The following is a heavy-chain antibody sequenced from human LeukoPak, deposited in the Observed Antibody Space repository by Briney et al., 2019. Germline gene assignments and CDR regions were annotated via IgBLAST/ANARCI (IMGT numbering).Heavy chain of an antibody. V-gene: IGHV3-23*01. D-gene: IGHD6-19*01. CDR2: ISGSGGST. CDR3: AKEGIAVSSTGFDY. J-gene: IGHJ4*02. CDR1: GFTSTSYG. Sequence: GRSLRLSSAPSGFTSTSYGMHWGRQAPAKGLEWVSAISGSGGSTYYADSVKGRFTISRDNSKNTLYLQMNSLRAEDTAVYYCAKEGIAVSSTGFDYWGQGTLVTVSS.